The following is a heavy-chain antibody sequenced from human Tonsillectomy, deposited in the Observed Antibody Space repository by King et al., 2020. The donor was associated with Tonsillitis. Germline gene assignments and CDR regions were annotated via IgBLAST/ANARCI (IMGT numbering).Heavy chain of an antibody. Sequence: VQLVESGGGLVQPGGSLRLSCAASGFTFSSYAMSWVRQAPGKGLEWVSAISGRGTSTYYADSVKGRFTNSRANSKKTLFLQMNSLRAEDTAVYHCGKDFSSGYPHDAFDIWCQGTMVTVSS. CDR1: GFTFSSYA. J-gene: IGHJ3*02. V-gene: IGHV3-23*04. CDR3: GKDFSSGYPHDAFDI. D-gene: IGHD3-22*01. CDR2: ISGRGTST.